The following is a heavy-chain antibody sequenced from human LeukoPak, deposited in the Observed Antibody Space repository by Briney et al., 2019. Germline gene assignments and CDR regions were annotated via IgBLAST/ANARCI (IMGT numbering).Heavy chain of an antibody. CDR1: GFTFSSYA. V-gene: IGHV3-23*01. D-gene: IGHD6-25*01. Sequence: GGSLRLSCAASGFTFSSYAMSWVRQAPGKGLEWVSAISGSGGSTYYADSVKGRFTISRDNSKNTLYLQMNSLRAEDTAVYYCAIQPRSATAHPYDYWGQGTLVTVSS. CDR3: AIQPRSATAHPYDY. J-gene: IGHJ4*02. CDR2: ISGSGGST.